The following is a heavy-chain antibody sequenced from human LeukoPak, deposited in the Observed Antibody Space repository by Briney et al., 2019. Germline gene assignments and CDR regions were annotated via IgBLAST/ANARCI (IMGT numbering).Heavy chain of an antibody. D-gene: IGHD6-13*01. V-gene: IGHV3-33*01. J-gene: IGHJ4*02. CDR2: IWYDGSSK. CDR3: ARSQSSSLIDY. CDR1: GFSFSAYG. Sequence: PGGSLRLSCAASGFSFSAYGVHWVRQAPGKGLEWVAVIWYDGSSKDYADSVKGRFTFSRDNSKNTLYLQMNSLTVEDTAVYYCARSQSSSLIDYWGQGTWSPSPQ.